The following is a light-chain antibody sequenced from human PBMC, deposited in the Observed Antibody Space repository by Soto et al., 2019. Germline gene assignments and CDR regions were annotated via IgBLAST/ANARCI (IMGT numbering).Light chain of an antibody. CDR1: SSDVGNYNY. V-gene: IGLV2-14*01. Sequence: QSALTQQASVSGSPGQSITISCTGTSSDVGNYNYVSWYQQYPGRVPKLLIYMVSNRPSGVSNRFSGSKSGNTASLTISGLQAEDEADYFCTSPTPGSLYVFGTGTKLTVL. CDR2: MVS. CDR3: TSPTPGSLYV. J-gene: IGLJ1*01.